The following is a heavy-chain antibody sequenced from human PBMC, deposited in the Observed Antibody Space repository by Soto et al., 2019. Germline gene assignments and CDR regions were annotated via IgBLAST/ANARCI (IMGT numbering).Heavy chain of an antibody. V-gene: IGHV1-46*03. CDR1: GYTFTSYY. CDR2: INPSGGST. D-gene: IGHD6-19*01. Sequence: ASVKVSCKASGYTFTSYYMHWVRQAPGQGLEWMGIINPSGGSTSYAQKFQGRVTMTRDTSTSTVYMELSSLRSEDTAVYYCDRVCNRGIAVAGLPGYLGQGTLGTV. CDR3: DRVCNRGIAVAGLPGY. J-gene: IGHJ4*02.